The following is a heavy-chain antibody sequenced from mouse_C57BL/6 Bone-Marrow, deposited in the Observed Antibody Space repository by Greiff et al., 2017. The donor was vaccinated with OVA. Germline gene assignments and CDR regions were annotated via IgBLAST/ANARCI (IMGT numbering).Heavy chain of an antibody. CDR2: IRNKANNHAT. V-gene: IGHV6-6*01. J-gene: IGHJ3*01. CDR3: TSGEGSAY. Sequence: EVKLMESGGGLVQPGGSMKLSCAASGFTFSDAWMDWVRQSPEKGLEWVAEIRNKANNHATYYAESVKGRFTISRDDSKSSVYLQMNSLRAEDTGIYYCTSGEGSAYWGQGTLVTVSA. CDR1: GFTFSDAW.